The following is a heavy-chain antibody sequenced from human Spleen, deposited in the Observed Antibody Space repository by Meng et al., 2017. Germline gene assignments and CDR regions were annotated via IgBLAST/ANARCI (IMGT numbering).Heavy chain of an antibody. D-gene: IGHD6-19*01. Sequence: QPQLQESGPGLVRPSEALSLTCSVSGGSISTSGYYWGWIRQPPGKGLEWIGSIGHSGLTYYTPSLKSRVTVSIDTSRNQFSLWLTSVTAADTAVYYCVRSSAWVRTGFDPWGQGTLVTVSS. J-gene: IGHJ5*02. V-gene: IGHV4-39*01. CDR3: VRSSAWVRTGFDP. CDR2: IGHSGLT. CDR1: GGSISTSGYY.